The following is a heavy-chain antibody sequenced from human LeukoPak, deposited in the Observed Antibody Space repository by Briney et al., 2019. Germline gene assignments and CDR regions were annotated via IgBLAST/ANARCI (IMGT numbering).Heavy chain of an antibody. D-gene: IGHD3-22*01. J-gene: IGHJ4*02. CDR2: IKSKTDGGTT. CDR1: GFTFSNAW. Sequence: PGGSLRLSCAASGFTFSNAWMSWVRQAPGKGLEWVGRIKSKTDGGTTDYAAPVKGRFTISRDDSKNTLYLQMNSLKTEDTAVYYCTATLYDSSGYYLDYWGQGTLVIVSS. V-gene: IGHV3-15*01. CDR3: TATLYDSSGYYLDY.